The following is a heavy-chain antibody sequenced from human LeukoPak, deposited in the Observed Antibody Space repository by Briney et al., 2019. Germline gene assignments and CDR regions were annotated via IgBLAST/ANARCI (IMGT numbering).Heavy chain of an antibody. CDR3: ARDPGSIAAH. D-gene: IGHD6-6*01. CDR2: VSSDGSIK. J-gene: IGHJ4*02. CDR1: GFTFSSYG. Sequence: HPGGSLRLSCVASGFTFSSYGIHWVRQAPGKGLEWVAVVSSDGSIKYNADSVKGRFTISRDNAKNSLYLQMNSLRAEDTAVYYCARDPGSIAAHWGQGTLVTVSS. V-gene: IGHV3-30*03.